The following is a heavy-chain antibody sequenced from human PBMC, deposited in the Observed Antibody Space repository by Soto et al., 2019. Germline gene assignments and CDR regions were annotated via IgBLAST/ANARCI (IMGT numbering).Heavy chain of an antibody. CDR3: AREGFDVDTEALVGG. CDR2: IIPIFGTA. Sequence: SVKVSCKASGGTFSSYAISWVRQAPGQGLEWMGGIIPIFGTANYAQKFQGRVTITADKSTSTAYMELSSLRSEDTAVYYCAREGFDVDTEALVGGWGQGKLVTVSS. CDR1: GGTFSSYA. J-gene: IGHJ4*02. D-gene: IGHD5-18*01. V-gene: IGHV1-69*06.